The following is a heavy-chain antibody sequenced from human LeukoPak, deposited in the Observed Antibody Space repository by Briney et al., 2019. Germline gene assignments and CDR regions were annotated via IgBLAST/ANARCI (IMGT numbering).Heavy chain of an antibody. J-gene: IGHJ4*02. CDR2: IYYSGST. CDR3: ARGLLRLTLVDY. Sequence: SETLSLTCTVSGGSISSYYWGWIRQPPGKGLEWIGSIYYSGSTYYNPSLKSRVTISVDTSKNQFSLKLSSVIAADTAVYYCARGLLRLTLVDYWGQGTLVTVSS. V-gene: IGHV4-39*07. CDR1: GGSISSYY. D-gene: IGHD3-3*01.